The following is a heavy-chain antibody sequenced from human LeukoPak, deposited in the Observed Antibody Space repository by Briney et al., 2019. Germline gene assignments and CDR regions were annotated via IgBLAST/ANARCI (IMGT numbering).Heavy chain of an antibody. CDR1: GGSISSSSYY. D-gene: IGHD3-3*01. V-gene: IGHV4-39*07. CDR2: IYYSGST. CDR3: ARMYYDFWSGYFRYQGSYFDY. Sequence: SETLSLTCTVSGGSISSSSYYWGWLRQPPGKGREGIGSIYYSGSTYYNPPLKSRVTISVDTSKNQFSLKLSSVTAADTAVYYCARMYYDFWSGYFRYQGSYFDYWGQGTLVTVSS. J-gene: IGHJ4*02.